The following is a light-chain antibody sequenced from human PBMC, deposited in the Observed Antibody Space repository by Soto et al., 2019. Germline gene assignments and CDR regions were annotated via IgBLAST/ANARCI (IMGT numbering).Light chain of an antibody. J-gene: IGLJ1*01. CDR2: DVS. CDR1: SSDVGDYNY. V-gene: IGLV2-14*01. CDR3: SSYASSSTRV. Sequence: QSALTQPASVSGSPGQSITISCTGTSSDVGDYNYVSWYQQHPGKAPKLMIFDVSNRPSGVSNRFSGSKSGITASLTISGLHAEDEADSYCSSYASSSTRVFGTGTKLTVL.